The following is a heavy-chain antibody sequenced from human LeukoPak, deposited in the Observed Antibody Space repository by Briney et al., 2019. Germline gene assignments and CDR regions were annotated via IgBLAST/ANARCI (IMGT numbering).Heavy chain of an antibody. D-gene: IGHD2-2*02. CDR1: GGTFSSYA. CDR3: VLNIVVVPAAIGDLGYFDY. CDR2: IIPILGIA. Sequence: SVKVSCKASGGTFSSYAISWVRQAPGQGLEWMGRIIPILGIANYAQKFQGRVTITADKSTSTAYMELSSLRSEDTAVYYCVLNIVVVPAAIGDLGYFDYWGQGTLVTVSS. J-gene: IGHJ4*02. V-gene: IGHV1-69*04.